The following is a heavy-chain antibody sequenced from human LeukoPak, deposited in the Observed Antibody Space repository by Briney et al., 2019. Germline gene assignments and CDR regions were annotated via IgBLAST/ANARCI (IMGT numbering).Heavy chain of an antibody. D-gene: IGHD4-23*01. J-gene: IGHJ4*02. V-gene: IGHV3-23*01. CDR1: GFTFSSYG. CDR3: AKTTGGNAYDYIDY. CDR2: TSGSGSSP. Sequence: GGSLRLSCAASGFTFSSYGMNWVRQAPGKGLESVSATSGSGSSPNYSDSVKGRFTISRDNSKNTLYLQMNSLRAEDTAVYYCAKTTGGNAYDYIDYWGQGTLVTVSS.